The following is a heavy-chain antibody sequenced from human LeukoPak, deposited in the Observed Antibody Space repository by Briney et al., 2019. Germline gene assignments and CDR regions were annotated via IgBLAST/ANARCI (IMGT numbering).Heavy chain of an antibody. D-gene: IGHD6-19*01. V-gene: IGHV3-7*01. J-gene: IGHJ4*02. Sequence: GGSLRLSCAASGFTFSSYAMSWVRQAPGKGLEWVANIKKDGSDKNYLGSVKGRFTISRDNAKNSLYVQMNSLRVEDTAVYYCVAGSGWRFDYWGQGTLVTVSS. CDR3: VAGSGWRFDY. CDR1: GFTFSSYA. CDR2: IKKDGSDK.